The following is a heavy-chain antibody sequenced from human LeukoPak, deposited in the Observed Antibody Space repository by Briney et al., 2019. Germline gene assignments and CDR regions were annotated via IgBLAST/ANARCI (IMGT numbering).Heavy chain of an antibody. CDR1: GYSFTSYW. Sequence: GESLKISCKGSGYSFTSYWIAWVRQLPGKGLEWMGIIYPGDSDTRYSPSFQGQVTISADKSISTAYLQWSSLKASDTAMYYCARRVYGDRPYWYFDLWGRGTLVTVSS. CDR3: ARRVYGDRPYWYFDL. D-gene: IGHD4-17*01. V-gene: IGHV5-51*01. J-gene: IGHJ2*01. CDR2: IYPGDSDT.